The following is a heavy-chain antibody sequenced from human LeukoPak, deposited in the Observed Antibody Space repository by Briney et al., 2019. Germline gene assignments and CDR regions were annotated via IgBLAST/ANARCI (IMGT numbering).Heavy chain of an antibody. V-gene: IGHV4-39*01. D-gene: IGHD1-1*01. CDR1: SGSLSSSSYF. J-gene: IGHJ1*01. CDR2: SNYSGTT. CDR3: ARVRGGVQLRGD. Sequence: SETLSLTCTVSSGSLSSSSYFCVWIRQSPAMGLEWITTSNYSGTTYYNPSLKSRVTTSVDTSRNQFSLKLTSVTAADTAVYYCARVRGGVQLRGDSGQGALVTVSS.